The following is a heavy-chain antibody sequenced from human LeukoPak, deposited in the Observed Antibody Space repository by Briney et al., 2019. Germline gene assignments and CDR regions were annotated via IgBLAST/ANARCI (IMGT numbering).Heavy chain of an antibody. D-gene: IGHD1-26*01. J-gene: IGHJ5*02. CDR1: GYAFTRHY. Sequence: ASVKVSCKASGYAFTRHYMHWVRQAPGQGLEWMGLINPSGSSTIYAQKFQGRVTMTRDMSTSTDYMELSSLRSEDTAVYYCARDNSVGDYAWWFDPWGQGTLVTVSS. V-gene: IGHV1-46*01. CDR3: ARDNSVGDYAWWFDP. CDR2: INPSGSST.